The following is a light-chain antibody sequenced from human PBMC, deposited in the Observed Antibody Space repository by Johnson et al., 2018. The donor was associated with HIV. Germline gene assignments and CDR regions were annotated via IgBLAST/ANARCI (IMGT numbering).Light chain of an antibody. V-gene: IGLV1-51*02. Sequence: QAVLTQPPSVSAAPGQKVTISCSGSSSNIGNNYVSWYQQLPGTAPKLLIYENNKRPLGIPDRFSGSKSGTSATLGITGLQTGDEADFYCGKWDTSLSAFVFGPGTKVTV. CDR2: ENN. CDR3: GKWDTSLSAFV. CDR1: SSNIGNNY. J-gene: IGLJ1*01.